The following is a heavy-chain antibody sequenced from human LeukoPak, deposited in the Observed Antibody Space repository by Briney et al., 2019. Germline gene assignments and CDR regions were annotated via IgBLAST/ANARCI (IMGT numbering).Heavy chain of an antibody. CDR1: GFTVSSNY. D-gene: IGHD7-27*01. J-gene: IGHJ4*02. Sequence: GGSLRLSCAASGFTVSSNYMSWVRQAPGKGLEWVSVIYSGGSTYYADSVKGRFTISRDNSKNTLYFQMNSLRAEDTAVYYCAKHTNWYYFDYWGQGTLVTVSS. CDR3: AKHTNWYYFDY. CDR2: IYSGGST. V-gene: IGHV3-53*01.